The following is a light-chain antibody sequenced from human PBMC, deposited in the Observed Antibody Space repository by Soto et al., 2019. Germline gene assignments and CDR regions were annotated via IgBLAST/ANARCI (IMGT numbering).Light chain of an antibody. CDR1: QSSSSY. J-gene: IGKJ4*01. CDR2: DAS. Sequence: EIVLTQSPATRSLSPGERATLSCRASQSSSSYLAWYQQKPGQAPRLLIYDASNRATGIPARFSGSGSGTDFTLTISSLEPEDFAVYYCQQRSNCLTFGGGTKVEIK. CDR3: QQRSNCLT. V-gene: IGKV3-11*01.